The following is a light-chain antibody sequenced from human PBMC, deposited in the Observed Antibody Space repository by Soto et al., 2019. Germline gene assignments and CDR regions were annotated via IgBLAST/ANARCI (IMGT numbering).Light chain of an antibody. CDR1: SSDVGGYNY. CDR2: DVS. CDR3: CSYAGSYSYV. V-gene: IGLV2-11*01. J-gene: IGLJ1*01. Sequence: QSALTQTLSVSGSPGQSVTISCTGTSSDVGGYNYVSWYQEQPGKAPKLMIYDVSKRPSGVPDRFSGSKSGNTASLTISGLQAEDEADYYCCSYAGSYSYVFGTGTKVTVL.